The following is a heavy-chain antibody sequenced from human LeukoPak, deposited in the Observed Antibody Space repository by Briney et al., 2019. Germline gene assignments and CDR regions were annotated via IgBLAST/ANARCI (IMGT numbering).Heavy chain of an antibody. CDR3: ARGSMTTVTGEYYYYGMDV. CDR1: GGTFSSYA. V-gene: IGHV1-69*13. D-gene: IGHD4-11*01. Sequence: ASVKVSCKASGGTFSSYAISWVRQAPGQGLEWMGGIIPIFGTANYAQKLQGRVTITADESTSTAYMELSSLRSEDTAVYYCARGSMTTVTGEYYYYGMDVWGQGTTVTVSS. J-gene: IGHJ6*02. CDR2: IIPIFGTA.